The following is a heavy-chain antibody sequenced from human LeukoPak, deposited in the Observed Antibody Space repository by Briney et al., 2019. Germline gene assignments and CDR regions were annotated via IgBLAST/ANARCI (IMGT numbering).Heavy chain of an antibody. Sequence: ASVKVSCKASGYTFTGYYMHWVRQAPGQGLEWMGWINPNSGGTNYAQKFQGRVTMTRDTSISTAYMELSRLRSDDTAVYYCARRSSSSDRDYYYYMDVWGKGTTVTVSS. J-gene: IGHJ6*03. CDR3: ARRSSSSDRDYYYYMDV. D-gene: IGHD6-13*01. V-gene: IGHV1-2*02. CDR2: INPNSGGT. CDR1: GYTFTGYY.